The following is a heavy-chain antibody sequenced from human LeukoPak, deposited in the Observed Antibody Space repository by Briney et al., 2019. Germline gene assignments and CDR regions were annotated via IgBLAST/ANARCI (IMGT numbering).Heavy chain of an antibody. CDR1: GFTFSSYA. D-gene: IGHD3-16*01. CDR3: ARDGMSKGGAEGGYFDY. V-gene: IGHV3-30-3*01. CDR2: ISYDGSNK. Sequence: GGSLRLSCAASGFTFSSYAMHWVRQAPGKGLEWVAVISYDGSNKYYADSVKGRFTISRDNSKNTLYLQMNSLRAEDTAVHYCARDGMSKGGAEGGYFDYWGQGTLVTVSS. J-gene: IGHJ4*02.